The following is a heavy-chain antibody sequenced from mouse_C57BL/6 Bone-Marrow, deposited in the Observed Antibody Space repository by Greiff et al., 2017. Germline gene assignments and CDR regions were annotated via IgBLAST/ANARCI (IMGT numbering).Heavy chain of an antibody. J-gene: IGHJ1*03. V-gene: IGHV1-81*01. CDR2: IYPRSGNT. D-gene: IGHD2-13*01. Sequence: VQLQQSGAELARPGASVKLSCKASGYTFTSSGISWVKQRTGQGLEWIGEIYPRSGNTYYNEKFKGKATLTADKSSSTAYMELRSLTAEDSAVEGGARPNDGDRYWYCDVWGTGTTVTVSS. CDR1: GYTFTSSG. CDR3: ARPNDGDRYWYCDV.